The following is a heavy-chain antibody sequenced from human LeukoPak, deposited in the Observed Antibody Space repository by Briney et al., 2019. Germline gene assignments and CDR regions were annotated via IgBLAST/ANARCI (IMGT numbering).Heavy chain of an antibody. J-gene: IGHJ3*02. V-gene: IGHV4-4*02. CDR3: ARLDGGIGAYDI. D-gene: IGHD4-23*01. Sequence: SETLSLTCVVSGGSISSSKWWSWVRQPPGKGLEWIGEVYHSGSTNYNPSLKSRVTISVDKSKNQFSLNLNSVTAADTAVYYCARLDGGIGAYDIWGQGTMVTVSS. CDR2: VYHSGST. CDR1: GGSISSSKW.